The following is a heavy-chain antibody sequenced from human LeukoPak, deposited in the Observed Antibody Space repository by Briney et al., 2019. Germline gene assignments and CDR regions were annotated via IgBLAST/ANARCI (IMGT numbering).Heavy chain of an antibody. CDR2: IYTSGST. D-gene: IGHD3-10*01. CDR1: GGSISSGSYY. Sequence: PSETLSLTCTVSGGSISSGSYYWSWIRQPAGKGLEWIGRIYTSGSTNYNPSLKSRVTISVDTSKNQFSLKLSSVTAADTAVYYCARGTRGGFDPWGQGTVVTVSS. V-gene: IGHV4-61*02. J-gene: IGHJ5*02. CDR3: ARGTRGGFDP.